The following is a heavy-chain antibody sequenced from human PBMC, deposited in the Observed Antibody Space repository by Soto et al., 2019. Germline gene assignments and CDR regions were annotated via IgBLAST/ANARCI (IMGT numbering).Heavy chain of an antibody. CDR3: ARPLTLDCGYFDY. J-gene: IGHJ4*02. CDR1: GGTFSSYA. Sequence: SEKVSCKASGGTFSSYAISWVRQAPGQGLEWMGGIIPNFGTANYAQKFQGRVTITADKSTSTAYMELSSLRSEDTAVYYCARPLTLDCGYFDYWGQGTLVTVSS. V-gene: IGHV1-69*06. D-gene: IGHD1-1*01. CDR2: IIPNFGTA.